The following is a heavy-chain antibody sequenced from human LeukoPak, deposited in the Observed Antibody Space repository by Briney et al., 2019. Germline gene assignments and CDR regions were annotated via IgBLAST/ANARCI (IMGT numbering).Heavy chain of an antibody. CDR2: ISAYNGNT. Sequence: ASVKVSCKASGYTFTSYGISWVRQAPGQGLEWMGWISAYNGNTNYAQKFQGRVTMTRDTSISTAYMELSRLRSDDTAVYYCARDDHGDQTDYRGQGTLVTVSS. CDR1: GYTFTSYG. V-gene: IGHV1-18*01. J-gene: IGHJ4*02. D-gene: IGHD4/OR15-4a*01. CDR3: ARDDHGDQTDY.